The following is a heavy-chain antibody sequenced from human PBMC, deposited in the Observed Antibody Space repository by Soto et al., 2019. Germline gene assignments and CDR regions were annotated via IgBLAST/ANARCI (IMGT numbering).Heavy chain of an antibody. V-gene: IGHV4-34*01. J-gene: IGHJ6*03. CDR2: INHSGST. CDR3: ASTAGTTEDDYYYYMDV. D-gene: IGHD1-7*01. Sequence: SSETLSLTCAVFGGSFSGYYWSWIRQPPGKGLEWIGEINHSGSTNYNPSLKSRVTISVDTSKNQSSLKLSSVTAADTAVYYCASTAGTTEDDYYYYMDVWGKGTTVTVPS. CDR1: GGSFSGYY.